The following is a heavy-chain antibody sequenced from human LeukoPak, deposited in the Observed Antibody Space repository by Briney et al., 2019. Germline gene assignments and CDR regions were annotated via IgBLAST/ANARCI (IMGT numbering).Heavy chain of an antibody. D-gene: IGHD2-15*01. J-gene: IGHJ6*03. Sequence: SETLSLTCTVSGGSLSSSSTSYWGWIRQPPGKGLEWIGSMNYGGASHYNPSLKSRGTISVDTSKKHFSLKLSSVTAADTAVYYCAREHCSGGSCYSIYYYYYMDVWGKGTTVTVSS. CDR1: GGSLSSSSTSY. V-gene: IGHV4-39*07. CDR2: MNYGGAS. CDR3: AREHCSGGSCYSIYYYYYMDV.